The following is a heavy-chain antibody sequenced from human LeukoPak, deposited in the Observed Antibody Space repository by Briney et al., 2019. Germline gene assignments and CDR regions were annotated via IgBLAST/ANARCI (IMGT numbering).Heavy chain of an antibody. V-gene: IGHV1-69*13. CDR3: ASRYCSGGSCYLAYYFDY. J-gene: IGHJ4*02. Sequence: SVKVSCKASGGTFSSYAISWVRQAPGQGLEWMGEIIPIFGTANYAQKFQGRVTITADESTSTAYMELSSLRSEDTAVYYCASRYCSGGSCYLAYYFDYWGQGTLVTVSS. CDR1: GGTFSSYA. D-gene: IGHD2-15*01. CDR2: IIPIFGTA.